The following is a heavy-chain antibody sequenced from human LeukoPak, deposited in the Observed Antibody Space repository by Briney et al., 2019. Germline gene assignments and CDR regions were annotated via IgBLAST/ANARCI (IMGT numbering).Heavy chain of an antibody. V-gene: IGHV3-23*01. CDR1: GFTFSSNA. CDR3: ARDYGGGNYYYFDY. D-gene: IGHD1-26*01. Sequence: QPGGSLRLSCASSGFTFSSNAMSWVRQAPGKGLEWVSAISGSGGKTFYADSVKGRFTISRDNSKNTLYLQMNSLRAEDTAVYYCARDYGGGNYYYFDYWGQGTLVTVSS. CDR2: ISGSGGKT. J-gene: IGHJ4*02.